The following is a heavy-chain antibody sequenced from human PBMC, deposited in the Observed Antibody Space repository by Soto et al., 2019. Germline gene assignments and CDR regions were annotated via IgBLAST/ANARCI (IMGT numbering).Heavy chain of an antibody. CDR3: AKDTHSGSYLRTPLGYFDY. CDR2: ISGSGGST. Sequence: GGSLRLSCAASGFTFSSYAMGWVRQAPGKGLEWVSAISGSGGSTYYADSVKGRFTISRDNSKNTLYLQMNSLRAEDTAVYYCAKDTHSGSYLRTPLGYFDYRGQGTLVTVSS. D-gene: IGHD1-26*01. CDR1: GFTFSSYA. V-gene: IGHV3-23*01. J-gene: IGHJ4*02.